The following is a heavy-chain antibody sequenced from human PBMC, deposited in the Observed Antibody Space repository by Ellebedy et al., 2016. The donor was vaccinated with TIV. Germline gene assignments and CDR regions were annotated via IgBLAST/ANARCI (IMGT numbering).Heavy chain of an antibody. Sequence: SVKVSXXASGGTFRNDPISWVRQAPGQGLEWMGGIIPSYGTPNYAQKFQGRVSITADQSTNTAYMELISLTPEDTAIYYCARGEDVWGPGTTGTASS. CDR1: GGTFRNDP. J-gene: IGHJ6*02. V-gene: IGHV1-69*13. CDR3: ARGEDV. CDR2: IIPSYGTP.